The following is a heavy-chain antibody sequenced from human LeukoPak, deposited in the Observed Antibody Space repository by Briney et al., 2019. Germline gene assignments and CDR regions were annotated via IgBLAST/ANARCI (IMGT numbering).Heavy chain of an antibody. CDR3: ARGNGYSYGYLDAFDI. Sequence: GGSLRLSCAASGFTFSSYAMSWVRQAPGKGLEWVSSISSSSSYIYYADSVKGRFTISRDNAKNSLYLQMNSLRAEDTAVYYCARGNGYSYGYLDAFDIWGQGTMVTVSS. V-gene: IGHV3-21*01. D-gene: IGHD5-18*01. CDR2: ISSSSSYI. CDR1: GFTFSSYA. J-gene: IGHJ3*02.